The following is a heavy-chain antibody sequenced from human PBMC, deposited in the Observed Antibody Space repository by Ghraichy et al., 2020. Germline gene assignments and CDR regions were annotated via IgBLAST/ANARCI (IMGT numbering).Heavy chain of an antibody. CDR1: GYTFTSYG. CDR2: ISGYSGNT. CDR3: ARDDTLGFFDY. J-gene: IGHJ4*02. D-gene: IGHD2-2*02. V-gene: IGHV1-18*04. Sequence: VKVSCQASGYTFTSYGVSWVRQAPGQGLEWMGWISGYSGNTNYAQILQGRVTMTTDTSTSTAYMELRSLRSDDTAVYYCARDDTLGFFDYWGQGTLVTVSS.